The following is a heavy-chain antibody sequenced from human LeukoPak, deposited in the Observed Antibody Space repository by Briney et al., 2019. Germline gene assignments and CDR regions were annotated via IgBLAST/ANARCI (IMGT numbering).Heavy chain of an antibody. Sequence: RASETLSLTCTVSGGSINSHYWSWIRQSPGKGLEWIGDIYYSGSTKYNPSPKSRVTISVDTPKNDLSLRLTSVLAADTAIYYCVRRDNTGWNYFDCWGQGILVTVSS. D-gene: IGHD6-19*01. CDR2: IYYSGST. J-gene: IGHJ4*02. CDR1: GGSINSHY. V-gene: IGHV4-59*08. CDR3: VRRDNTGWNYFDC.